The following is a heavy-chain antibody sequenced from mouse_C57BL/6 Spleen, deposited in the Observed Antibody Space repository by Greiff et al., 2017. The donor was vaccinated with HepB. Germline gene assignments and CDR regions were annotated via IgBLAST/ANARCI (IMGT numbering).Heavy chain of an antibody. D-gene: IGHD1-1*01. J-gene: IGHJ4*01. CDR2: INYDGSST. CDR3: ARERYYGSSYYYYAMDY. CDR1: GFTFSDYY. V-gene: IGHV5-16*01. Sequence: DVKLVESEGGLVQPGSSMKLSCTASGFTFSDYYMAWVRQVPEKGLEWVANINYDGSSTYYLDSLKSRFIISRDNAKNILYLQMSSLKSEDTATYYCARERYYGSSYYYYAMDYWGQGTSVTVSS.